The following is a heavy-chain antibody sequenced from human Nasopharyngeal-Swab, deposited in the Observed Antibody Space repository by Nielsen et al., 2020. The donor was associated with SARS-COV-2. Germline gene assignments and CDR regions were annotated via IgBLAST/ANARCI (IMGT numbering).Heavy chain of an antibody. J-gene: IGHJ6*02. CDR3: AKDIYSSSWTPWYYYYGMDV. CDR1: GFTFDDYT. Sequence: GESLKISWAASGFTFDDYTMHWVRQAPGKGLEWVSLISWDGGSTYYADSVKGRFTISRDNSKNSLYLQMNSLRTEDTALYYCAKDIYSSSWTPWYYYYGMDVWGQGTAVTVS. CDR2: ISWDGGST. V-gene: IGHV3-43*01. D-gene: IGHD6-13*01.